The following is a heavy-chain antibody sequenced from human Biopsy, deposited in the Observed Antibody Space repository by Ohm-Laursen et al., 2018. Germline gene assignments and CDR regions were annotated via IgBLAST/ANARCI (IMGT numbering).Heavy chain of an antibody. D-gene: IGHD6-19*01. CDR3: ALQSVAQMKNFDY. V-gene: IGHV1-2*02. CDR2: ISPKSGGT. J-gene: IGHJ4*02. CDR1: GYTFTTYY. Sequence: ASVKVSCNASGYTFTTYYIHWVRQAPGQGLEWMGWISPKSGGTNYAQKFQGNITMTKNTSMSTAYMEMSRLRSDDTAVYYCALQSVAQMKNFDYWGQGTLVTVSS.